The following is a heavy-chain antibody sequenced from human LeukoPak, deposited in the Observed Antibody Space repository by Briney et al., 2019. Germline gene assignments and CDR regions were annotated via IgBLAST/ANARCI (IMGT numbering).Heavy chain of an antibody. Sequence: GGSLRLSCVASGFTFSSYWMSWVRQAPGKGLEWVANIKEDGSETYYVDSVKGRFTISRDNAKNSLYLQMNSLRAEDTAVYYCARAGGVGAVDYWGQGTLVTVSS. J-gene: IGHJ4*02. D-gene: IGHD1-26*01. V-gene: IGHV3-7*01. CDR3: ARAGGVGAVDY. CDR2: IKEDGSET. CDR1: GFTFSSYW.